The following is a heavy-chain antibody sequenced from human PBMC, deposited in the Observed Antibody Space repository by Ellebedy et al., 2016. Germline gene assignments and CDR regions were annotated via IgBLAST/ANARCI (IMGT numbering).Heavy chain of an antibody. CDR1: GFTFSIYW. CDR3: ARDNVVTTGRYYYYYGMDV. CDR2: IKQDGSEK. Sequence: GGSLRLSCAASGFTFSIYWMSWVRQAPGKGLECVANIKQDGSEKSYVDSVKGRFTISRDNAKNSLYLQMNSLRAEDTAVYYCARDNVVTTGRYYYYYGMDVWGQGTTVTVSS. V-gene: IGHV3-7*01. D-gene: IGHD4-17*01. J-gene: IGHJ6*02.